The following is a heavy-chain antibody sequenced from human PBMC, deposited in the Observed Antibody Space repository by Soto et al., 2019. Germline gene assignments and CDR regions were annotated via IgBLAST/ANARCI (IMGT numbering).Heavy chain of an antibody. V-gene: IGHV3-33*01. CDR1: GFIFNRHG. CDR3: ARGGSSMTTSAPNRDNWFDP. Sequence: QVQLVESGGGVVQPGTSLRLSFAASGFIFNRHGMHWVRPAPGKGLEWVAVIWFEGSYKSYAASVKGRFTISRDNSQNSLFLQMTGLRVEDSGFYYCARGGSSMTTSAPNRDNWFDPWGQGTRVTVSS. J-gene: IGHJ5*02. CDR2: IWFEGSYK. D-gene: IGHD2-2*01.